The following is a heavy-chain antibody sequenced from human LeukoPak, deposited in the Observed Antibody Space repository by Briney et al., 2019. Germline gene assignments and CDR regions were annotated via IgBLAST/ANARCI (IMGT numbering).Heavy chain of an antibody. J-gene: IGHJ5*02. CDR1: GVTFSNSW. D-gene: IGHD3-9*01. CDR3: ARAGYDILTGYFDPWLFWA. Sequence: GGSLRLSCAVSGVTFSNSWMSWVRQAPGKGVEWVANIKEDGSEKYYVDSVRGRCTISRDNAKNSLYLQMNSLRVEDTAVYYSARAGYDILTGYFDPWLFWAWGQGTLVTVSS. V-gene: IGHV3-7*01. CDR2: IKEDGSEK.